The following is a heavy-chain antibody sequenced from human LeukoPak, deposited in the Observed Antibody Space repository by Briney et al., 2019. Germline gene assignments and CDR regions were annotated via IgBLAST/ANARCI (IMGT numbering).Heavy chain of an antibody. D-gene: IGHD6-19*01. V-gene: IGHV3-23*01. CDR1: GFTFSSYA. J-gene: IGHJ4*02. CDR3: AKDLSRIAMAGTNY. CDR2: ISGSGGST. Sequence: GGSLRLPCAASGFTFSSYAMSWVRQAPGKGLEWVSAISGSGGSTYYAASVKGRFTISRDNSKNTLFLQMDSLKAEDTAVYYCAKDLSRIAMAGTNYWGQGTLVTVSS.